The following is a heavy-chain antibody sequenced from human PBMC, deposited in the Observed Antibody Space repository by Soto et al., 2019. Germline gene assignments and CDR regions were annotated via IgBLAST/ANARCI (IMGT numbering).Heavy chain of an antibody. CDR3: AKDPLRFLEWLQPYYFDY. Sequence: GGSLRLSCAASGFTFDDYAMHWARQAPGKGLEWVAVISYDGSNKYYADSVKGRFTISRDNSKNTLYLQMNSLRAEDTAVYYCAKDPLRFLEWLQPYYFDYWGQGTLVTVSS. CDR1: GFTFDDYA. D-gene: IGHD3-3*01. J-gene: IGHJ4*02. V-gene: IGHV3-30*18. CDR2: ISYDGSNK.